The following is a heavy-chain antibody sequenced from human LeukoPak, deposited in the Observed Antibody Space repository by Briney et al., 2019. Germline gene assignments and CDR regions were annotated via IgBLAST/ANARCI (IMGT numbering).Heavy chain of an antibody. Sequence: SETLSLTCTVSGGSISSHYWSWIRQPPGKGLEGIGYIYYSGSTNYNPSLKSRVTISVDTSKNQFSLKLSSVTAADTAVYYCARVRFLEWWDAFDIWGQGTMVTVSS. J-gene: IGHJ3*02. V-gene: IGHV4-59*11. CDR2: IYYSGST. CDR3: ARVRFLEWWDAFDI. D-gene: IGHD3-3*01. CDR1: GGSISSHY.